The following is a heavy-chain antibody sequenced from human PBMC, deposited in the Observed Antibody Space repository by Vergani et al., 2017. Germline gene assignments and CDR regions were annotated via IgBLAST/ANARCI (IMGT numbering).Heavy chain of an antibody. Sequence: QVQLVESGGGVVQPGTSLRLSCAASGFIFKNHGMQWVCQAPGKGLEWVALIWDDGSKKNYGDSMKGRFTISRDNSKDTLYLEMNSLRGEDSAVYYCAKDNVPGYYDSSGYCDYWGQGTLVTVSS. CDR2: IWDDGSKK. J-gene: IGHJ4*02. D-gene: IGHD3-22*01. CDR1: GFIFKNHG. V-gene: IGHV3-33*06. CDR3: AKDNVPGYYDSSGYCDY.